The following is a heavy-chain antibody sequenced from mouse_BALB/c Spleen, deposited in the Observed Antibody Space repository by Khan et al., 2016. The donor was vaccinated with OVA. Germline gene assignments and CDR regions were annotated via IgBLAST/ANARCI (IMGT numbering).Heavy chain of an antibody. CDR2: ISSGGDYT. J-gene: IGHJ3*01. Sequence: EVELVESGGDLVKPGGSLKLSCAASGFTFSSYSMSWVRQTPDKRLEWVASISSGGDYTYYPDSVKGRFTISRDNAKNTLYLQMSDLKSEDTAMYYCAEHLTGSCACWGQGTLVTVSA. CDR1: GFTFSSYS. V-gene: IGHV5-6*01. D-gene: IGHD4-1*01. CDR3: AEHLTGSCAC.